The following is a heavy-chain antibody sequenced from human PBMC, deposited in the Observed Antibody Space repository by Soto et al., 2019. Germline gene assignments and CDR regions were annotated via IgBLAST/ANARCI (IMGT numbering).Heavy chain of an antibody. CDR1: GFTFSSYS. Sequence: EVQLVESGGGLVKPGGSLRLSCAASGFTFSSYSMHWVRQAPGKGLEWVSSISSRSRSIYYADSQKGRFHISRDNTKNSLYLQMKNLRAEDTAVYYCARDRGDYEGLVPYSFAHWGQGTLVTVSS. CDR3: ARDRGDYEGLVPYSFAH. D-gene: IGHD4-17*01. V-gene: IGHV3-21*01. CDR2: ISSRSRSI. J-gene: IGHJ4*02.